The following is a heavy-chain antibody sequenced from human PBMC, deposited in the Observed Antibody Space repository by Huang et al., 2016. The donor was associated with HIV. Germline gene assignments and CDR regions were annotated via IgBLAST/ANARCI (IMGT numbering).Heavy chain of an antibody. J-gene: IGHJ2*01. CDR3: ARASWYEPRSWYFGL. D-gene: IGHD6-13*01. Sequence: QVQLQQWGAGLLKPSETLSLPCAVYGGSVSGHYWSWIRQPPGKGLEWIAEINDNGYTNYNPSLKSRVTISVHTARKQFSLKLNSVTAADAAVYYCARASWYEPRSWYFGLWGRGTLVTVSS. V-gene: IGHV4-34*01. CDR1: GGSVSGHY. CDR2: INDNGYT.